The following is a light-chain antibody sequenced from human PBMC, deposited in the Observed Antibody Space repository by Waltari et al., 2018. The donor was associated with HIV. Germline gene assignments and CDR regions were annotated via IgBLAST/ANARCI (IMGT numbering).Light chain of an antibody. Sequence: QSVLTQPPAASGTPGQGVTISCSGTGSNFGTTNVSWYQQLPGTAPKLLIYRNNQQPSGVPDRFSGFKSGPSASRAMSGLRSEDEADYYCAAWDDNLSGWVFGGGSKLTIL. V-gene: IGLV1-47*01. CDR3: AAWDDNLSGWV. CDR1: GSNFGTTN. CDR2: RNN. J-gene: IGLJ3*02.